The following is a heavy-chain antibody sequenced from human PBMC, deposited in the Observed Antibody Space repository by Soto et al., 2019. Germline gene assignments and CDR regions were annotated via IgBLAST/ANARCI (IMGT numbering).Heavy chain of an antibody. J-gene: IGHJ4*02. CDR3: ARRYGGNFDF. D-gene: IGHD1-26*01. V-gene: IGHV4-39*07. CDR1: GGSISSSTCH. CDR2: IKYSGTT. Sequence: SETLSLTCTVSGGSISSSTCHWGWIRQPPGKGLEWIGSIKYSGTTFYNPSLKSRVTISVDTSKNQFSLKLSSVTAADTAVYYCARRYGGNFDFWGQGTLVTVSS.